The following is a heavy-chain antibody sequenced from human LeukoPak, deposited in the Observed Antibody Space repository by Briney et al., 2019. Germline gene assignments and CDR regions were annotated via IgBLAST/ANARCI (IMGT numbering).Heavy chain of an antibody. D-gene: IGHD6-13*01. V-gene: IGHV4-59*01. J-gene: IGHJ4*02. CDR2: IHNSGSN. CDR1: GGSISSYY. Sequence: PSETLSLTCTVSGGSISSYYWSWLRQRPGKGLEWIGYIHNSGSNNYNPSLKSRVTVSGDTSKDQLSLKLSSVAAADTAVYYCARDRSAAGFDYWGQGTVVTVSS. CDR3: ARDRSAAGFDY.